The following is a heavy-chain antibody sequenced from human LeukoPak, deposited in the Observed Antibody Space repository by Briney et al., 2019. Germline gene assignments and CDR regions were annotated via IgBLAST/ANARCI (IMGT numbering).Heavy chain of an antibody. CDR3: ARASGYFPYYYYYYMDV. D-gene: IGHD3-22*01. V-gene: IGHV4-39*07. CDR1: AGSISTYY. CDR2: IYYSGNT. Sequence: SETLSLTCTVSAGSISTYYWGWIRQAPGKGLEWIGSIYYSGNTYYNSSLKSRVTISLDTSKNQFSLKLSSVTAADTAVYYCARASGYFPYYYYYYMDVWGKGTTVTVSS. J-gene: IGHJ6*03.